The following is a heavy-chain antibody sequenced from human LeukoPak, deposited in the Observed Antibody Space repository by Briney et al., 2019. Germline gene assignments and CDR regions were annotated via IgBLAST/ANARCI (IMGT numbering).Heavy chain of an antibody. D-gene: IGHD6-19*01. Sequence: ASVKVSCKASGYTFTGYYMHWVRQAPGQGLEWMGRVNPNSGGTNYAQKFQGRVTMTRDTSISTAYMELSRLRSDDTAVYYCARDLSRGSSGWYGYWGQGTLVTVSS. J-gene: IGHJ4*02. V-gene: IGHV1-2*06. CDR1: GYTFTGYY. CDR3: ARDLSRGSSGWYGY. CDR2: VNPNSGGT.